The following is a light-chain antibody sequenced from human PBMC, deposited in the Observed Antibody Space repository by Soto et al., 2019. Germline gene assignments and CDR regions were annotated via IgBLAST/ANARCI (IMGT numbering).Light chain of an antibody. CDR3: QQYNNWPPWT. CDR1: QSVSSN. J-gene: IGKJ1*01. Sequence: EIVMTQSPATLSVSPGERATLSCRASQSVSSNLAWYQQKPGQAPRLLIYGASTRATGIPARFSGSGSGTEFTLTLSSLHSEDFAVYYCQQYNNWPPWTLGQGTKVEIK. CDR2: GAS. V-gene: IGKV3-15*01.